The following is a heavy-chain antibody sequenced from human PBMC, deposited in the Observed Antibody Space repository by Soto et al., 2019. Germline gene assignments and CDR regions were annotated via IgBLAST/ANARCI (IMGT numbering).Heavy chain of an antibody. Sequence: QVQLVQSGAEVKKPGASVKVSCKASGYTFTSYAMHWVRQDPGQRLEWMGWINAGNGNTKYSQKFQGRVTITRDTSASTAYMELSSLRSEDTAVYYCARDHYGDYYWYFDLWGRGTLVTVSS. J-gene: IGHJ2*01. CDR3: ARDHYGDYYWYFDL. V-gene: IGHV1-3*01. CDR2: INAGNGNT. D-gene: IGHD4-17*01. CDR1: GYTFTSYA.